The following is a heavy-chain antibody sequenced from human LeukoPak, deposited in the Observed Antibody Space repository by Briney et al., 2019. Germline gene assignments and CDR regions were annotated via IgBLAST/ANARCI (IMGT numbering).Heavy chain of an antibody. V-gene: IGHV1-46*03. CDR1: GYTFTSYY. CDR3: ARAGTEDCSSTSCYTGSPLYYFDY. J-gene: IGHJ4*02. Sequence: ASVKVSCKASGYTFTSYYMHWVRQAPGQGLEWMGMINPSGGSTSYAQKFQGRVTMTRDTSTSTVYMELSSLRSEDTAVYYCARAGTEDCSSTSCYTGSPLYYFDYWGQGTLVTVSS. CDR2: INPSGGST. D-gene: IGHD2-2*02.